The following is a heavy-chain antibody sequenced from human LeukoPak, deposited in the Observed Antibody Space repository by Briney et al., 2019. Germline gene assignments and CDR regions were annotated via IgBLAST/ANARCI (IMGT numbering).Heavy chain of an antibody. J-gene: IGHJ4*02. CDR2: ISYDGSNK. Sequence: PGRSLRLSCAASGFTFSSYAMHWVRQAPGKGPEWVAVISYDGSNKYYADSVKGRFTISRDNSKNTLYLQMNSLRAEDTAVYYCARDIGYCSSTSCRVGNVFDYWGQGTLVTVSS. V-gene: IGHV3-30*01. D-gene: IGHD2-2*01. CDR1: GFTFSSYA. CDR3: ARDIGYCSSTSCRVGNVFDY.